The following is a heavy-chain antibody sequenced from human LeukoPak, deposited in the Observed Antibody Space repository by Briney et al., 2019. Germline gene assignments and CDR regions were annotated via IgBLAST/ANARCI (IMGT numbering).Heavy chain of an antibody. CDR3: VRDPSGYSSRFDY. Sequence: SETLSLTCTVSGVSISSSNYYWGWLRQPPGKVLEWIGSIYYSGNTYYNPSLKSRVTISIDMSKNQFSLKLSSVTAADTAVYYCVRDPSGYSSRFDYWGQGALVTVSS. CDR1: GVSISSSNYY. V-gene: IGHV4-39*07. J-gene: IGHJ4*02. D-gene: IGHD3-22*01. CDR2: IYYSGNT.